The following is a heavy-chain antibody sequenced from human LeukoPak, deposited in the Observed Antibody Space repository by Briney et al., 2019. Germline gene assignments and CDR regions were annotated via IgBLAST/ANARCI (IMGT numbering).Heavy chain of an antibody. D-gene: IGHD1-26*01. CDR3: ARVGGSYSYGMDV. CDR2: TYYRSKWYI. Sequence: SQTLSLTCAISGDSVSSNSVAWNWNRQSPSRGLEWLGRTYYRSKWYIEYAISVKSRMTINSDTSKNQFSLQLNSVTLEDTAVYYCARVGGSYSYGMDVWGQGTTVTVSS. J-gene: IGHJ6*02. V-gene: IGHV6-1*01. CDR1: GDSVSSNSVA.